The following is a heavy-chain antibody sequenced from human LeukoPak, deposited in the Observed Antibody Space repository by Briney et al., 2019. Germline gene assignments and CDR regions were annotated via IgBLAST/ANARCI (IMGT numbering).Heavy chain of an antibody. CDR2: IYPGDSDT. V-gene: IGHV5-51*01. Sequence: GESLKISCKGSGYSFTSYWIGWVRQMPGKGLEWMGIIYPGDSDTRYSPSFQGQVIISADRSISTAYLQWSSLKASDTAMYYCARSSGIAVAVIDYWGQGTLVTVSS. D-gene: IGHD6-19*01. CDR3: ARSSGIAVAVIDY. CDR1: GYSFTSYW. J-gene: IGHJ4*02.